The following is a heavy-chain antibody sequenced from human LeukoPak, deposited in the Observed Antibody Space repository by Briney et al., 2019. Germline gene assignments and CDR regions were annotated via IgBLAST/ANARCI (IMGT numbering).Heavy chain of an antibody. V-gene: IGHV3-23*01. D-gene: IGHD3-22*01. J-gene: IGHJ4*02. CDR2: ISGSGGST. CDR1: GFTFSSYA. CDR3: AKHTYYYDSSGYYLFDY. Sequence: PGGSLRLSCAASGFTFSSYAMSWVRQAPGKGLEWVSAISGSGGSTYYADSVKGRFTISRDNSKNTLYLQMNSLRAEDTAVHYCAKHTYYYDSSGYYLFDYWGQGTLVTVSS.